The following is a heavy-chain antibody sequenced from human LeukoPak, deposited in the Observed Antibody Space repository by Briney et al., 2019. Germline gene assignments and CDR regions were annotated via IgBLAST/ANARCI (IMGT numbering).Heavy chain of an antibody. D-gene: IGHD3-22*01. CDR1: GGSISSYY. CDR3: ASYDSRDYYESSGYFEY. V-gene: IGHV4-59*01. J-gene: IGHJ4*02. CDR2: IYYSGST. Sequence: SETLSLTCTVSGGSISSYYWSWIRQPPGKGLEWIGYIYYSGSTNYNPSLKSRVTISVDTSKNQFSLKLSSVTAADTAVYYCASYDSRDYYESSGYFEYWGQGTLVTVSS.